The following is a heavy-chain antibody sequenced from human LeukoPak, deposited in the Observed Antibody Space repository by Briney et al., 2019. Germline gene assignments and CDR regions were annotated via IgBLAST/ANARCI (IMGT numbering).Heavy chain of an antibody. Sequence: GESLQISCQGSGSSFTSYWIGWVRQLPGKGLEWMGIIYPGDSDTRYSPSFQGQVTISADKSISTAYLQWSSLKASDTAMYYCARLNDFWSGYHKAGFDHWGQGTLVTVSS. CDR2: IYPGDSDT. CDR1: GSSFTSYW. V-gene: IGHV5-51*01. J-gene: IGHJ5*02. CDR3: ARLNDFWSGYHKAGFDH. D-gene: IGHD3-3*01.